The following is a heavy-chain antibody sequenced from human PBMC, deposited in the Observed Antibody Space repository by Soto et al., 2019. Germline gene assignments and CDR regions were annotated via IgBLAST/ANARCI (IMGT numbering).Heavy chain of an antibody. Sequence: PSETLSLTCTVSGGSISSSSYYWGWIRQPPGKGLEWIGSIYYSGSTYYNPSLKSRVTISVDTSKNQFSLKLSSVTAADTAVYYCARQGSEYYDYIWGSYRPDYYYYMDVWGKGTTVT. J-gene: IGHJ6*03. V-gene: IGHV4-39*01. CDR1: GGSISSSSYY. CDR3: ARQGSEYYDYIWGSYRPDYYYYMDV. D-gene: IGHD3-16*02. CDR2: IYYSGST.